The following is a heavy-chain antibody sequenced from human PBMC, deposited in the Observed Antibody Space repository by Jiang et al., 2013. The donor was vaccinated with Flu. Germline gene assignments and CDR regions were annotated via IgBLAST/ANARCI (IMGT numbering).Heavy chain of an antibody. CDR1: GGTFSSYA. V-gene: IGHV1-69*01. J-gene: IGHJ4*02. CDR2: IIPIFGIA. D-gene: IGHD4-17*01. CDR3: ASQKGDYGDYDSGY. Sequence: KPGSSVKVSCKASGGTFSSYAISWVRQAPGQGLEWMGGIIPIFGIANYAQKFQGRVTITADESTSTAYMELSSLRSEDTAVYYCASQKGDYGDYDSGYWGQGTLVTVSS.